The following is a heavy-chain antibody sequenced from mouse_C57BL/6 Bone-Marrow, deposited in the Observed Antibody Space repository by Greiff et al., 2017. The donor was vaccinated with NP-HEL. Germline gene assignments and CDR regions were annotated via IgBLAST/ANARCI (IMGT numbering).Heavy chain of an antibody. J-gene: IGHJ2*01. D-gene: IGHD1-1*01. V-gene: IGHV1-55*01. CDR2: IYPGSGST. CDR3: ARSRATVAGYYFDY. CDR1: GYTFTSYW. Sequence: QVQLQQPGAELVKPGASVKMSCKASGYTFTSYWITWVKQRPGQGLEWIGDIYPGSGSTNYNEKFKSKATLTVDTSSSTAYMQLSSLTSEDSAVYYCARSRATVAGYYFDYWGQGTTLTVSS.